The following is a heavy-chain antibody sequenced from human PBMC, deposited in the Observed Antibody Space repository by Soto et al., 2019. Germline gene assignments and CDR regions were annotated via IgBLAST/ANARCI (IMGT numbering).Heavy chain of an antibody. Sequence: GGCLRLSCAASGFTVSSYAMSWVRQAPGKGLEWVSAISDSGGRTYYADSVKGRFTISRDNSKSTLYLQMNSLRAEDTAVYYCAKDRESSSASFDYWGQGTLVTVSS. CDR3: AKDRESSSASFDY. V-gene: IGHV3-23*01. J-gene: IGHJ4*02. CDR2: ISDSGGRT. D-gene: IGHD6-6*01. CDR1: GFTVSSYA.